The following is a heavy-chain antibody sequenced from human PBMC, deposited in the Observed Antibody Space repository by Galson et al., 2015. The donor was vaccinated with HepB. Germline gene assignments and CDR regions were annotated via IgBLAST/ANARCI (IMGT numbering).Heavy chain of an antibody. J-gene: IGHJ4*02. CDR2: ISAYNGNT. V-gene: IGHV1-18*04. Sequence: SVKVSCKASGYTFTSYGISWVRQAPGQGLEWMGWISAYNGNTNYAQKLQGRVTMTTDTSTSTAYMELRSLRSDDTAVYYCARDLRVVVVPAATGGYWGQGTLVTVSS. CDR1: GYTFTSYG. CDR3: ARDLRVVVVPAATGGY. D-gene: IGHD2-2*01.